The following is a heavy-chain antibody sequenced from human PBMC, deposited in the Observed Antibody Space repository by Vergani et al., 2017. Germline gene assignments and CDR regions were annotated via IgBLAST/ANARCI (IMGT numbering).Heavy chain of an antibody. J-gene: IGHJ4*02. Sequence: EVQLVESGGGLVKPGGSLRLSCAASGFTFSSYSMNWVRQAPGKGLEWVSSISSSSSYIYYADSVKGRFTISRDNAKNSLYLQMNSLRAEDTAVYYCARVDGSQWELQIDYWGQGTLVTVSS. V-gene: IGHV3-21*01. CDR1: GFTFSSYS. CDR3: ARVDGSQWELQIDY. CDR2: ISSSSSYI. D-gene: IGHD1-26*01.